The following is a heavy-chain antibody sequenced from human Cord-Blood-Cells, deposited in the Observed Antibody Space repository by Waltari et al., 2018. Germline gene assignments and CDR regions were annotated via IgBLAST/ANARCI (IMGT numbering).Heavy chain of an antibody. V-gene: IGHV3-23*01. CDR2: ISGSGGST. J-gene: IGHJ5*02. D-gene: IGHD6-6*01. CDR3: AKGPTSIAARPDWFDP. CDR1: GFTFSSYA. Sequence: EVQLLESGGGLVQPGGSLRLSCAASGFTFSSYAMSWVRPAPGKGLEWVSAISGSGGSTYYADSVKGRFTISRDNSKNTLYLQMNSLRAEDTAVYYCAKGPTSIAARPDWFDPWGQGTLVTVSS.